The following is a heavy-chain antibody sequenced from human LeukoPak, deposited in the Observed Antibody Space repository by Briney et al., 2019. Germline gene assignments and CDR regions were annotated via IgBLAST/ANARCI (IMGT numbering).Heavy chain of an antibody. Sequence: GGSLRLSCAASGFTFSSYEMDWVRQAPGKGLEWVSYISSSGSTIYYADSVKGRFTISRDNAKNSLYLQMNSLRAEDTAVYYCARGDLDYYDSSGYPNWFDPWGQGTLVTVSS. CDR3: ARGDLDYYDSSGYPNWFDP. CDR2: ISSSGSTI. CDR1: GFTFSSYE. D-gene: IGHD3-22*01. J-gene: IGHJ5*02. V-gene: IGHV3-48*03.